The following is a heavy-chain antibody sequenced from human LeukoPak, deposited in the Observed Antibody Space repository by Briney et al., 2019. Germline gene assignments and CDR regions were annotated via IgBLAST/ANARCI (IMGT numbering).Heavy chain of an antibody. J-gene: IGHJ4*02. CDR3: AREEYQLLHFDY. CDR1: GYTFTSYY. CDR2: INPSGGST. Sequence: ASVKVSCKASGYTFTSYYMRWVRQAPGQGLEWMGIINPSGGSTSYAQKFQGRVTMTRDTSTSTVYMELSSLRSEDTAVYYCAREEYQLLHFDYWGQGTLVTVSS. D-gene: IGHD2-2*01. V-gene: IGHV1-46*03.